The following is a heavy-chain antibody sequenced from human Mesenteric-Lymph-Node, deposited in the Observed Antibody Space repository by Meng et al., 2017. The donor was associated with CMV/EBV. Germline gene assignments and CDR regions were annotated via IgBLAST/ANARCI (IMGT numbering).Heavy chain of an antibody. Sequence: GESLKISCAASGFTFSSYSMNWVRQAPGKGLEWVSSISSSSSYIYYADSVKGRFTISRDNAKNSLYLQMNSLRAEDTAVYYCAREHTSSAGLVLGYWGQGTLVTVSS. V-gene: IGHV3-21*01. CDR1: GFTFSSYS. D-gene: IGHD2-2*01. CDR3: AREHTSSAGLVLGY. J-gene: IGHJ4*02. CDR2: ISSSSSYI.